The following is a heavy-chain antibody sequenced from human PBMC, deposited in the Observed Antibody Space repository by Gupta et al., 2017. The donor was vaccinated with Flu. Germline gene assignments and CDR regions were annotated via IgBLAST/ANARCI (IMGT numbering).Heavy chain of an antibody. D-gene: IGHD3-9*01. V-gene: IGHV4-39*01. CDR2: IYYSGST. Sequence: QLQLQEAGPGLVTPSETLSLTCTVSGGSISSSSYYWGWIRQPPGKGLEWIGSIYYSGSTYYNPSLKSRVPISVDTSKNQCSLKLSSVTAADTAVYYCARPAANYDILTGSQDFDIWGQGTMVTVSS. CDR1: GGSISSSSYY. CDR3: ARPAANYDILTGSQDFDI. J-gene: IGHJ3*02.